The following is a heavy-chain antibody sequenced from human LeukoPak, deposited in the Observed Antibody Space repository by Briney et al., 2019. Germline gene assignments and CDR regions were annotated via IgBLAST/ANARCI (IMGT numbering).Heavy chain of an antibody. CDR2: ISSSSSYR. CDR1: RLCFSRYS. J-gene: IGHJ4*02. D-gene: IGHD2-21*01. Sequence: VGSLRLSCPASRLCFSRYSMNGVRQAPGKGLEWVSSISSSSSYRYYADSVKGRFTTSRDNAKNSLHLQMNTLRAEDTAVYYWMTYAGRSDYYWGRGTLVTVSS. V-gene: IGHV3-21*01. CDR3: MTYAGRSDYY.